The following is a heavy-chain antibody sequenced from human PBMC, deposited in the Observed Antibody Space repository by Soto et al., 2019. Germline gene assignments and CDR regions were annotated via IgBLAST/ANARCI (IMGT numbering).Heavy chain of an antibody. Sequence: LSLTCTVSGGSITSGGYFWSWIRHYQGKGLEWIGYMYNSGNTDYTPSLKSRVTISLDTSKNRFSLRLSSVTAADTALYFCARQGKPYMSPRDSYGMDVWGQGTSVTVSS. J-gene: IGHJ6*02. CDR1: GGSITSGGYF. D-gene: IGHD2-2*02. V-gene: IGHV4-31*03. CDR2: MYNSGNT. CDR3: ARQGKPYMSPRDSYGMDV.